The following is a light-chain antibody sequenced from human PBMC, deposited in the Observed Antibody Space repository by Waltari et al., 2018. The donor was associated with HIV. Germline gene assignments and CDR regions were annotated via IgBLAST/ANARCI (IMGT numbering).Light chain of an antibody. J-gene: IGKJ1*01. Sequence: DIQMTQSSSSLSASLGDTVTITCRASQSISTWLAWYQQKPGKAPQLLIYTASTLEGGVPSRFSGSGSGTEFTLTISSLQPDDFATYYCQQYNAFPWTFGQGTKVEIK. V-gene: IGKV1-5*03. CDR1: QSISTW. CDR3: QQYNAFPWT. CDR2: TAS.